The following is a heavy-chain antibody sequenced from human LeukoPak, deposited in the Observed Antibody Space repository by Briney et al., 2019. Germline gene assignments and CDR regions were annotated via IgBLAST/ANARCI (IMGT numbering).Heavy chain of an antibody. V-gene: IGHV3-21*01. CDR1: GFTVSSNY. CDR2: ISSSSSYI. CDR3: ARGFGSGSAYYFDY. J-gene: IGHJ4*02. Sequence: GGSLRLSCAASGFTVSSNYMNWVRQAPGKGLEWVSSISSSSSYIYYADSAKGRFTISRDNAKNSLYLQMNSLRAEDTAVYYCARGFGSGSAYYFDYWGQGTLVTVSS. D-gene: IGHD6-19*01.